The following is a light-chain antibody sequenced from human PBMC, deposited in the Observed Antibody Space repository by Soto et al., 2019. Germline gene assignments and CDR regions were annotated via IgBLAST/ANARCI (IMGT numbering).Light chain of an antibody. CDR2: DVS. CDR3: LLDYAYFWA. Sequence: DIQMTQSPSTLSASVGDRVTITCRSSQIINRWLAWYQQKPGKAPKFLIYDVSSLQSGVPSRFSGSGSGRDFTLTISSLQPEDFATYYCLLDYAYFWAFGQGTKVDIK. V-gene: IGKV1-5*01. J-gene: IGKJ1*01. CDR1: QIINRW.